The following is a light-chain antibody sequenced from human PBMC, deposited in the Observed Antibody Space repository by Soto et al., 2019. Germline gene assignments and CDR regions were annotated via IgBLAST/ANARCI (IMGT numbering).Light chain of an antibody. CDR2: GAS. Sequence: EIEMTQSPATLSVSPGERATLSCRASQSVNTNLAWYQQKPGQAPRLLIYGASTRAPGIPARFSGSGSGTEFTLTVSSLQSEDFAVYYCQQYNNWPPITFGQGTRLEIK. V-gene: IGKV3-15*01. CDR1: QSVNTN. CDR3: QQYNNWPPIT. J-gene: IGKJ5*01.